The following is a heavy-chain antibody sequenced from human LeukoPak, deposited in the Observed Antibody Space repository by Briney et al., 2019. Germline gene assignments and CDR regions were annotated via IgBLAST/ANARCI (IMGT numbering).Heavy chain of an antibody. V-gene: IGHV3-30*14. D-gene: IGHD4-17*01. Sequence: GGSMRLSCEASGLTFSSFAMLWVRQAPGKWHYCVAVISKDGTKKYYADSVKGRFTISRDNFRNTLYLQMISLKPEEPAVYYCDVGGTGTTAYWGQGTLVTVSP. J-gene: IGHJ4*02. CDR3: DVGGTGTTAY. CDR2: ISKDGTKK. CDR1: GLTFSSFA.